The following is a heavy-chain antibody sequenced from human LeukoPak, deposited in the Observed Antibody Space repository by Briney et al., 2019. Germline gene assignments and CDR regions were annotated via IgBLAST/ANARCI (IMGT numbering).Heavy chain of an antibody. CDR2: ISNDGRNQ. CDR1: EFTFSSYG. J-gene: IGHJ4*02. D-gene: IGHD6-19*01. CDR3: AKERSSGWYYFDY. Sequence: PGGSLRLSCAASEFTFSSYGMHWVRHAPGKGLEWVAVISNDGRNQYYADSVRGRFTISRDNSKNTLYLKMNSLRGEDTAVCYCAKERSSGWYYFDYWGQGTLVTVSS. V-gene: IGHV3-30*18.